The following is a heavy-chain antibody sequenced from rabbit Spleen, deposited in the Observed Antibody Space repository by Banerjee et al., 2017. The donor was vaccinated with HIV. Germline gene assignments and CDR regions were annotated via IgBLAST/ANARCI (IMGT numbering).Heavy chain of an antibody. CDR3: ARDLADVIGWNFNL. Sequence: QEQLVESGGGLVQPTGSLTLTCKASGFSFGDRDVMCWVRQAPGKGLEWIGCIYTGSGNTYYASWAKGRFTISKTSSTTVTLQMTSLTAADTATYFCARDLADVIGWNFNLWGPGTLVTVS. J-gene: IGHJ4*01. D-gene: IGHD1-1*01. CDR2: IYTGSGNT. CDR1: GFSFGDRDV. V-gene: IGHV1S45*01.